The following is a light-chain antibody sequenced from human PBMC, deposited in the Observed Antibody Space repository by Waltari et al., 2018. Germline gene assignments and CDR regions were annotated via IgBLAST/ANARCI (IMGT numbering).Light chain of an antibody. CDR3: QQVDSFPRT. CDR1: QGISSR. V-gene: IGKV1-12*01. CDR2: DAS. Sequence: DIQMTQSPSSVSASVGHRVTRTCRASQGISSRLAWYQQKPGKAPKLLIYDASSLHSGVPSRFSGSGSGTEFTLTISSLQPEDFATYYCQQVDSFPRTFGQGTKVEVK. J-gene: IGKJ1*01.